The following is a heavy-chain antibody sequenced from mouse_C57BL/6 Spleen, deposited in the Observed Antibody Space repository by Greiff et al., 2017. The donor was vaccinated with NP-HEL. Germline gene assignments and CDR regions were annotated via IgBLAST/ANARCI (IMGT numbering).Heavy chain of an antibody. CDR2: ISSGGSYT. CDR1: GFTFSSYG. CDR3: SRHVRVPYWYFDV. J-gene: IGHJ1*03. Sequence: EVKLVESGGDLVKPGGSLKLSCAASGFTFSSYGMSWVRQTPDKRLEWVATISSGGSYTYYPDSVKGRFTISRDNAKNTLYLQMSSLKSEDTAMYYCSRHVRVPYWYFDVWGTGTTVTVSS. V-gene: IGHV5-6*01.